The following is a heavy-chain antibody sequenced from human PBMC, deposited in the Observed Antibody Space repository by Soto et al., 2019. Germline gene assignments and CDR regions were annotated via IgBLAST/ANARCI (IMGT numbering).Heavy chain of an antibody. V-gene: IGHV4-59*01. CDR3: ARDQVSPGRVEYYYGMDV. Sequence: PSETLSLTCTVSGGSISSYYWSWIRQPPGKGLEWIGYIYYSGSINYNPSLKSRVTISVDTSKNQFSLKLSSVTAADTAVYYCARDQVSPGRVEYYYGMDVWGQGTTVTVSS. J-gene: IGHJ6*02. CDR2: IYYSGSI. D-gene: IGHD1-20*01. CDR1: GGSISSYY.